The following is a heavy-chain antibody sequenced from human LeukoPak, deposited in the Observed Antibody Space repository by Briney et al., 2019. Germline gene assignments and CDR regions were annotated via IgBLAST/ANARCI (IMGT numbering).Heavy chain of an antibody. J-gene: IGHJ5*02. CDR1: GFTFSSYS. Sequence: GGSLRLSCAASGFTFSSYSMNWVRQAPGKGLEWVSGISWNSGSIGYADSVKGRFTISRDNAKNSLYLQMNSLRAEDTALYYCANGEAWGQGTLVTVSS. V-gene: IGHV3-9*01. CDR3: ANGEA. D-gene: IGHD3-10*01. CDR2: ISWNSGSI.